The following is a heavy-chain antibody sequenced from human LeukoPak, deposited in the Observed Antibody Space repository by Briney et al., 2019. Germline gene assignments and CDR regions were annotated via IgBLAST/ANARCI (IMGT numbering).Heavy chain of an antibody. CDR3: AHRSGITIFGVVNDPDAFDI. V-gene: IGHV2-5*01. D-gene: IGHD3-3*01. CDR2: IYWNDDK. CDR1: GFSLSTSGVG. J-gene: IGHJ3*02. Sequence: SGPTLVKPTQTLTLTCTFSGFSLSTSGVGVGWIRQPPGKALERLALIYWNDDKRYSPSLKSRLTITKDTSKNQVVLTMTNMDPVDTATYYCAHRSGITIFGVVNDPDAFDIWGQGTMVTVSS.